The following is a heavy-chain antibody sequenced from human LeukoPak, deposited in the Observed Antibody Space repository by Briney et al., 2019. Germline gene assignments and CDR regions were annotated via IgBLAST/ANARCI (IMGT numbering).Heavy chain of an antibody. J-gene: IGHJ5*02. CDR1: GGSISGYY. CDR2: IYYSGST. D-gene: IGHD3-10*01. Sequence: PSETLSLTCTVSGGSISGYYWSWIRQPPGKGLEYIGYIYYSGSTNYNPSLNSRVTMSVDTSKNQFPLRLTSVTAADTAVYYWAGLGGRRETVGLLGPWGQGTLVTVSS. CDR3: AGLGGRRETVGLLGP. V-gene: IGHV4-59*01.